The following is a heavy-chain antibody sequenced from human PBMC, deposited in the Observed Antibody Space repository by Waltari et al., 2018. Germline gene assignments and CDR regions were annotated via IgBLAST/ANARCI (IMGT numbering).Heavy chain of an antibody. J-gene: IGHJ4*02. D-gene: IGHD5-12*01. CDR2: VDPEDGET. V-gene: IGHV1-69-2*01. CDR1: GYTFTDYY. CDR3: ARGPRDGYNLVDY. Sequence: EVQLVQSGAEVKKPGATVKISCKASGYTFTDYYMPWVQQAPGKGLEWMGRVDPEDGETIYAEKFQGRVTITADKSTSTAYMELSSLRSEDTAVYYCARGPRDGYNLVDYWGQGTLVTVSS.